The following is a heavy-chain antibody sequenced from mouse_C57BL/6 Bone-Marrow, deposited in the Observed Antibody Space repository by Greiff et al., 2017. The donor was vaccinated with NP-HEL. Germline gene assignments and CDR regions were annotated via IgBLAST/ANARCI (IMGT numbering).Heavy chain of an antibody. CDR2: IDPEDGET. J-gene: IGHJ1*03. Sequence: EVQLQQSGAELVKPGASVKLSCTASGFNIKDYYMHWVKQRTEQGLEWIGRIDPEDGETKYAPKLQGKATITADTSANTAYLQLSSLTSEDTAVYYCAREDYGSGKYFDVWGTGTTVTVSS. CDR3: AREDYGSGKYFDV. V-gene: IGHV14-2*01. D-gene: IGHD1-2*01. CDR1: GFNIKDYY.